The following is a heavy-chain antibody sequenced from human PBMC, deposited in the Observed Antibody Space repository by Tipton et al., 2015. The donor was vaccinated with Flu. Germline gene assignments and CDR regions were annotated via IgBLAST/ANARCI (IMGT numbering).Heavy chain of an antibody. V-gene: IGHV4-39*07. D-gene: IGHD5-18*01. J-gene: IGHJ4*02. CDR1: GGSISSSSYY. CDR3: ARERDTGAYYFDY. Sequence: TLSLTCTVSGGSISSSSYYWGWIRQPPGKGLEWIGSIYYSGSTYYNPSLKSRVTISVDTSKNQFSLKLSSVTAADTAVYYCARERDTGAYYFDYWSQGTLVTVSS. CDR2: IYYSGST.